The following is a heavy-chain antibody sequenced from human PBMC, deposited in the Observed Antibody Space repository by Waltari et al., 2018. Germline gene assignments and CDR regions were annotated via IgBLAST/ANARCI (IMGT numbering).Heavy chain of an antibody. J-gene: IGHJ6*03. CDR2: INHSGST. V-gene: IGHV4-34*01. D-gene: IGHD1-20*01. CDR1: GGSFSGYY. Sequence: QVQLQQWGAGLLKPSETLSLTCAVYGGSFSGYYWTWIRQPPGKGLEWIGEINHSGSTNYNPSLKSRVTISVDTSKNQFSLKLSSVTAADTAVYYCAREPPVTGTRYYYMDVWGKGTTVTVSS. CDR3: AREPPVTGTRYYYMDV.